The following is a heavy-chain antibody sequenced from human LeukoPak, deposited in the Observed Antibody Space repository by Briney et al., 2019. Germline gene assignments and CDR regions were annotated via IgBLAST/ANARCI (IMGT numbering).Heavy chain of an antibody. CDR1: GFTFSSYG. D-gene: IGHD3-22*01. CDR2: ISYDGSNK. Sequence: GRSLRLSCAASGFTFSSYGMHWVRQAPGKGLEWVAVISYDGSNKYYADSVKGRFTISRDNAKNSLYLQMNGLRAEDTAVYYCARDGYSSGYFDFWGQGTLVTVSS. J-gene: IGHJ4*02. CDR3: ARDGYSSGYFDF. V-gene: IGHV3-30*03.